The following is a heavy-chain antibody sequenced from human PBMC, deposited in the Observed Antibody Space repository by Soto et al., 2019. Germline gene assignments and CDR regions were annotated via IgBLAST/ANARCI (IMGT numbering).Heavy chain of an antibody. CDR2: IYYSGST. J-gene: IGHJ5*02. CDR1: GGSISSGDYY. V-gene: IGHV4-30-4*01. Sequence: SETLSLSCTVSGGSISSGDYYWSWIRQPPGKGLEWIGYIYYSGSTYYNPSLRSRVTISVDTSKNQFSLKLSSVTAADTAVYYCASYDFRARWFDPWGQGTLVT. D-gene: IGHD3-3*01. CDR3: ASYDFRARWFDP.